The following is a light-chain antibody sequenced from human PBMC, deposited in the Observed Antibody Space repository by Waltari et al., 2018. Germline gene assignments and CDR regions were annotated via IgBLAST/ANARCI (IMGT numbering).Light chain of an antibody. CDR2: DVT. V-gene: IGLV2-11*01. CDR3: SSYTPTSFWV. Sequence: QSALTQPRSVSGSSGQSVTISCSGSRSDVGVYGFISWYQHHPDKAPTLIIYDVTKRPSGVPDRFSGSKSGNTASLTISGLQADDEADYYCSSYTPTSFWVFGGGTKLTVL. J-gene: IGLJ3*02. CDR1: RSDVGVYGF.